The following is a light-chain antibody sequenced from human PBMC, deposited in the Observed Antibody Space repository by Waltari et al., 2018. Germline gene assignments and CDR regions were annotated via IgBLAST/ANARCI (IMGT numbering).Light chain of an antibody. CDR2: KVS. CDR3: MQGTHWPYT. V-gene: IGKV2-30*01. CDR1: QSLVVSDGNPD. J-gene: IGKJ2*01. Sequence: DAVLTQSPLSLPVTLGQPASISCRSSQSLVVSDGNPDLNWFQQRPGQSPRRLIYKVSNRDSGVPDRFSGSASGTDFTLKISRVEAEDVGVYYCMQGTHWPYTFGQGTRLEIK.